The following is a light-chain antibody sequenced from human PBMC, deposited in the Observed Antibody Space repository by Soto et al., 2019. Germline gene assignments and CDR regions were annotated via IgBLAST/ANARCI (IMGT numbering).Light chain of an antibody. Sequence: IQMTQSTSTLSGSVGDRVTITCRASQTISSWLAWYQQKPGKAPKLLIYKASTLKSGVPSRFSGSGSGTEFTLTISSLQPDDFATYYCQQYNTYPTFGQGTKVDI. CDR1: QTISSW. CDR3: QQYNTYPT. V-gene: IGKV1-5*03. CDR2: KAS. J-gene: IGKJ1*01.